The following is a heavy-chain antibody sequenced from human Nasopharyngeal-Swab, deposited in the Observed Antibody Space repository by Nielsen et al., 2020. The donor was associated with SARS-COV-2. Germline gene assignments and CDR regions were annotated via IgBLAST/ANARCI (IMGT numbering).Heavy chain of an antibody. CDR2: FFHSGGT. Sequence: SETLSLTCSVSGGSISSYYWNWIRQSPGKGLEWIGYFFHSGGTNYNPSFKSRVTISIDTSNNQVSLKLSSVTAADTAVYYCARKASNSWYSGWFDPWGQGTLVTVSS. CDR3: ARKASNSWYSGWFDP. J-gene: IGHJ5*02. D-gene: IGHD6-13*01. V-gene: IGHV4-59*13. CDR1: GGSISSYY.